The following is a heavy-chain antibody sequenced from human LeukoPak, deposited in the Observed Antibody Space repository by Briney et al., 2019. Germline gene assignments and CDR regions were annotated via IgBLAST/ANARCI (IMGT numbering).Heavy chain of an antibody. CDR3: ATTHAYTRGGYDY. CDR2: MQYGGGS. D-gene: IGHD5-24*01. V-gene: IGHV4-39*07. CDR1: GGSIISATYH. J-gene: IGHJ4*02. Sequence: PSETLSLTCTVSGGSIISATYHWGWIRQSPGNGLEWIGSMQYGGGSWFNPSLSSRVSISLDTSKSQFSLKLNFATAADTALYYCATTHAYTRGGYDYWGLGTLVTVSS.